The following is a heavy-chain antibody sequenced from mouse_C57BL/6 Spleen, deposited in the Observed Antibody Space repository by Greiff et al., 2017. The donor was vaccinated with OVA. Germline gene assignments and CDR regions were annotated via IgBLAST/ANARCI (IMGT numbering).Heavy chain of an antibody. CDR1: GYSITSGYY. CDR3: ARGLLSGYFDY. D-gene: IGHD2-1*01. V-gene: IGHV3-6*01. J-gene: IGHJ2*01. CDR2: ISYDGSN. Sequence: EVKLQESGPGLVKPSQSLSLTCSVTGYSITSGYYWHWIRQFPGNKLEWMGYISYDGSNNYNPSLKNRISITRDTSKNQFFLKLNSVTTEDTATYYCARGLLSGYFDYWGQGTTLTVSS.